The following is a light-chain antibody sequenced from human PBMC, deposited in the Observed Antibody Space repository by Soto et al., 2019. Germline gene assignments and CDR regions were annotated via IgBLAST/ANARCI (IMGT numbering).Light chain of an antibody. V-gene: IGKV3-15*01. J-gene: IGKJ1*01. Sequence: VVMTQSPATLSVSPGERATLSCRASQSVTTNMAWHQQKPGQAPRLLIYGASTRATGIPARFSGSGSGTDFTLTISSLQSEDFAVYYCQQYNNWPPWTFGQGTKVDIK. CDR1: QSVTTN. CDR2: GAS. CDR3: QQYNNWPPWT.